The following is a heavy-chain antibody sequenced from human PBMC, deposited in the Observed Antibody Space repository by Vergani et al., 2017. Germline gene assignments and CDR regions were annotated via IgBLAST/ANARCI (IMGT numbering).Heavy chain of an antibody. CDR1: GGSISSYY. D-gene: IGHD3-3*01. Sequence: QVQLQESGPGLVKPSATLSLTCTVSGGSISSYYWSWIRQPPGKGLEWIGYIYYSGSTNYNPSLKSRVTISVDTSKNQFSLKLSSVTAADTAVYYCARDRLHCDFWSAHPYYYMDVWGKGTTVTVSS. V-gene: IGHV4-59*01. CDR2: IYYSGST. CDR3: ARDRLHCDFWSAHPYYYMDV. J-gene: IGHJ6*03.